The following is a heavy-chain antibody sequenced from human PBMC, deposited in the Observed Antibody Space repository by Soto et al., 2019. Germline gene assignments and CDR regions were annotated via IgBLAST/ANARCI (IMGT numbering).Heavy chain of an antibody. D-gene: IGHD2-21*02. CDR3: ARSLGAYCGGDCYSGMDV. V-gene: IGHV1-69*12. CDR2: IIPIFGTT. CDR1: GGTFNSYA. Sequence: QVQLVQSGAEVKKPGSSVKVSCKASGGTFNSYAINWVRQAPGQGLEWMGGIIPIFGTTNNAQKFQGRVTITADESTSTAYMKPSSLRSEDTAVYYCARSLGAYCGGDCYSGMDVWGQGTTVTVSS. J-gene: IGHJ6*02.